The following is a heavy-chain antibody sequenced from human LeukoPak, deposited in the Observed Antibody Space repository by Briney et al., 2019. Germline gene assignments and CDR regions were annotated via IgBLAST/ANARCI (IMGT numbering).Heavy chain of an antibody. V-gene: IGHV3-11*04. D-gene: IGHD3-9*01. CDR2: ISPSGSTI. J-gene: IGHJ4*02. Sequence: PGGSLRLSCAASGFTFSDYYMSWLRQAPGKGLEWVSYISPSGSTIYYADSVKGRFTISRDNAKNSLFLQMNSLRAEDTAVYYCARPSNYYNTFDYWGQGTLVTVSS. CDR1: GFTFSDYY. CDR3: ARPSNYYNTFDY.